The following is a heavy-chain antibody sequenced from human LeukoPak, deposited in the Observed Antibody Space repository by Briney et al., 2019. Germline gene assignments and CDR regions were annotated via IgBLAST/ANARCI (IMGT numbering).Heavy chain of an antibody. CDR1: GGSIGTYY. D-gene: IGHD6-13*01. Sequence: SETLSLTCIVSGGSIGTYYWSWIRQSPGKGLEWIGYIYVTGSTRYNPYLQSRVTISVDTSRNQFFLKMSSDSAAKTGVFYCERNIGGGIEDMDVWGTGTKVTVSS. J-gene: IGHJ6*03. V-gene: IGHV4-4*09. CDR3: ERNIGGGIEDMDV. CDR2: IYVTGST.